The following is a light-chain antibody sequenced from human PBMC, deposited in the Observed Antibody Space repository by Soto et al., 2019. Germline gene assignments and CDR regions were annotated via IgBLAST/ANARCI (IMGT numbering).Light chain of an antibody. CDR2: TAS. CDR1: QDISNY. Sequence: DIQMTQSPSSLSASVGDRVTITCRASQDISNYLAWYQQKPGKVPELLIYTASTLQSGVPSRFSGSGSGTDFTLTLSSLQPEDVATYYFQKYNSAPFTFGPGTKVDIK. CDR3: QKYNSAPFT. J-gene: IGKJ3*01. V-gene: IGKV1-27*01.